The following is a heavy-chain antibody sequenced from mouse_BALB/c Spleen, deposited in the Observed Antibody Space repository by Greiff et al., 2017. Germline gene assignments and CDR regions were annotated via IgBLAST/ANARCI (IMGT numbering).Heavy chain of an antibody. CDR2: INPYNGGT. D-gene: IGHD1-1*01. CDR3: ARDESAGSSYGWFAY. J-gene: IGHJ3*01. Sequence: VQLKQSGPELVKPGASMKISCKASGYSFTGYTMNWVKQSHGKNLEWIGLINPYNGGTSYNQKFKGQVTLTVDKSTSTAYMELLSLTSEDTAVYYCARDESAGSSYGWFAYWGQGTLVTVSA. V-gene: IGHV1-18*01. CDR1: GYSFTGYT.